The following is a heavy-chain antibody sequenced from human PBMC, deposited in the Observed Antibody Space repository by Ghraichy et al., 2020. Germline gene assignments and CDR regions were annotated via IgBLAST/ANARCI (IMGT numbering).Heavy chain of an antibody. J-gene: IGHJ4*02. V-gene: IGHV2-70*04. CDR2: IDWDDNR. Sequence: SGPTLVKPTQTLTLTCTFSGFSLDSNAIRVSWIRQPPGKALEWLARIDWDDNRFYHTSLKSRLTISKDTSKNQVVLTMSNMDPMDTATYYCARIAPGTGYAVGYWCQGTLVTVS. CDR1: GFSLDSNAIR. CDR3: ARIAPGTGYAVGY. D-gene: IGHD3/OR15-3a*01.